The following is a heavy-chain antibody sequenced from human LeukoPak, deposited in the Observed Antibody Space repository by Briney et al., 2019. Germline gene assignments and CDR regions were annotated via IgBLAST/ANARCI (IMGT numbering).Heavy chain of an antibody. CDR3: ARDLGYCTNGVCHTRFDY. CDR2: INGDGTSL. V-gene: IGHV3-74*03. J-gene: IGHJ4*02. CDR1: GFTLNTYW. D-gene: IGHD2-8*01. Sequence: GGSLRLSCAASGFTLNTYWMNWVRQAPGKGLVWVSRINGDGTSLTYADSVKGRFTVSRDNAKNTVYLQMNSLRAEDTAVYYCARDLGYCTNGVCHTRFDYWGQGTLVAVSS.